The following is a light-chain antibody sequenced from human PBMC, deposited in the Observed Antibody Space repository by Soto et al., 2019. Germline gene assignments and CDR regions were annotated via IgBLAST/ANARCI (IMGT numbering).Light chain of an antibody. CDR3: QQSFSSPPWT. Sequence: DVQLAQSPSSLSASVGDSVTITCRASQNIKTYFNWYQQKPGKAXNLLIYAASSLHSGVPSRFSGSGSGTDFTLTISSLQPEDFANYYCQQSFSSPPWTFGQGTKVDIK. CDR1: QNIKTY. J-gene: IGKJ1*01. CDR2: AAS. V-gene: IGKV1-39*01.